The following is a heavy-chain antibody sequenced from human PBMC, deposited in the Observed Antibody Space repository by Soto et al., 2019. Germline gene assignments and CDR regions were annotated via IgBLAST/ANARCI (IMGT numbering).Heavy chain of an antibody. CDR3: ATSGYNYGPFDY. CDR1: GDTFKNYA. J-gene: IGHJ4*01. Sequence: QVQLVQSGAEVRKPGSSVKVSCRASGDTFKNYAISWVRQAPGQGLEWMGGIIPIFGKTDYAQTFHGRVTINGDESTYTAHMELRGLRSDDMALYYCATSGYNYGPFDYWGRGLLVTVSS. D-gene: IGHD2-15*01. V-gene: IGHV1-69*01. CDR2: IIPIFGKT.